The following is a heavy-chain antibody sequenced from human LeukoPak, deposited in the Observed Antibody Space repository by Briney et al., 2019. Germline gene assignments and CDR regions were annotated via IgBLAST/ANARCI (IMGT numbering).Heavy chain of an antibody. CDR2: IYHSGST. V-gene: IGHV4-38-2*02. Sequence: SETLSLTCTVSGYSISSGYYWGWIRQPPGKGLEWIGSIYHSGSTYYNPSLKSRVTISVDTSKNQFSLKLSSVTAADTAVYYCARETQNDAFDIWGQGTMVTVSS. J-gene: IGHJ3*02. CDR1: GYSISSGYY. CDR3: ARETQNDAFDI.